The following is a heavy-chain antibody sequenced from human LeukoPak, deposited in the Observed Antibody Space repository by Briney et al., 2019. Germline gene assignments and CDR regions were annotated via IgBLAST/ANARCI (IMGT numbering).Heavy chain of an antibody. V-gene: IGHV4-59*12. J-gene: IGHJ3*02. Sequence: NASETLSLTCTVSGGSISSYYWSWIRQPPGKGLEWIGYIYYSGSTNYNPSLKSRVTISVDTSKNQFSLKLSSVSAADTAVYYCARDDSGSYRSHAFDIWGQGTMVTVSS. CDR1: GGSISSYY. CDR2: IYYSGST. D-gene: IGHD1-26*01. CDR3: ARDDSGSYRSHAFDI.